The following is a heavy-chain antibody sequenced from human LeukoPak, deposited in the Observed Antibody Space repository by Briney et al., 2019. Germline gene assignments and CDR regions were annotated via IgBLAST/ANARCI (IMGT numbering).Heavy chain of an antibody. CDR1: GYTFTSYY. CDR3: ARGYCSSTSCYDYFDY. V-gene: IGHV1-2*02. D-gene: IGHD2-2*01. J-gene: IGHJ4*02. CDR2: INPNSGGT. Sequence: ASVKVSCKASGYTFTSYYMHWVRQAPGQGLEWMGWINPNSGGTNYAQKFQGRVTMTRDTSISTAYMELSRLRSDDTAVYYCARGYCSSTSCYDYFDYWGQGTLVTVSS.